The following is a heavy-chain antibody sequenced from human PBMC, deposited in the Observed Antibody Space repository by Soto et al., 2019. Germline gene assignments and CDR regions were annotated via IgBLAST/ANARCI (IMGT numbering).Heavy chain of an antibody. V-gene: IGHV2-5*02. D-gene: IGHD1-20*01. CDR2: TYWDDEN. CDR1: GFLFSSSGVG. Sequence: QITLKESGPTLVEPTQTLTLTCTFSGFLFSSSGVGVGWIRQPPGKALEWLAFTYWDDENRYNPSLKSRLTVFTDTTDSLAGLLLTTMDPVDTATYYCAHRRGGYNWDDGYFDFWGQGILVTVSS. CDR3: AHRRGGYNWDDGYFDF. J-gene: IGHJ4*02.